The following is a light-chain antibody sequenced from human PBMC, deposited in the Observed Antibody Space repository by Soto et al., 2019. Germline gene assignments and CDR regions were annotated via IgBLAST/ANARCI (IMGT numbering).Light chain of an antibody. J-gene: IGKJ1*01. CDR2: KAS. V-gene: IGKV1-5*03. CDR3: QHYNSYSEA. Sequence: IQMTHSPSTLSGSLLYRVTITFLAIQTISSLLSLYQQKPGKAPKLLLYKASTLKSGVPSRFIGSGSGTELTLTISSLQPDDFATYYCQHYNSYSEAFGQATKVDIK. CDR1: QTISSL.